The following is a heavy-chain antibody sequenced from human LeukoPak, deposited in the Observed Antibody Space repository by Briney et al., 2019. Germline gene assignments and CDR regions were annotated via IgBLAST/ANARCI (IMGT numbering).Heavy chain of an antibody. CDR2: ISSSSSYI. CDR3: ASTTYYYDSSGYTSAWFDP. J-gene: IGHJ5*02. V-gene: IGHV3-21*01. CDR1: GFTFSSYS. D-gene: IGHD3-22*01. Sequence: GGSLRLSCAASGFTFSSYSMNWVRQAPGKGLEWVSSISSSSSYIYYADSVKGRFTISRDNAKNSLYLQMNSLRAEDTTVYYCASTTYYYDSSGYTSAWFDPWGQGTLVTVSS.